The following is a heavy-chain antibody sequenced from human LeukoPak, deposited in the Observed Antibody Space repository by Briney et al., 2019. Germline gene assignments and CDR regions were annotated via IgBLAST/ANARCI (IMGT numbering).Heavy chain of an antibody. CDR2: ISYDGNSK. CDR3: ARVIISTKYYSGMDV. V-gene: IGHV3-30*03. D-gene: IGHD2/OR15-2a*01. J-gene: IGHJ6*02. Sequence: GRSLRLSCAGSGFTFSTYVIHWVRQTPGKGLEWAALISYDGNSKYYADSVKGRFTISRDNSKNTVYLQMDSLRPEDTAVYYCARVIISTKYYSGMDVWGQGITVTVSS. CDR1: GFTFSTYV.